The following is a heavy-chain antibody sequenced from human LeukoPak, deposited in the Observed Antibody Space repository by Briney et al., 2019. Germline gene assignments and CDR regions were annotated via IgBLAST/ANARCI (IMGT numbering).Heavy chain of an antibody. CDR3: TKDTYCSGTTCNGGPGDY. CDR2: VYASGST. D-gene: IGHD2-2*01. CDR1: GGSISSQY. J-gene: IGHJ4*02. Sequence: SETLSLTXTVSGGSISSQYWSWIRQPAGKGLEWIGRVYASGSTDYNPSLKSRVTMSVDTSKNQFSLKLSSVTAADTAVFYCTKDTYCSGTTCNGGPGDYWGQGILVTVSS. V-gene: IGHV4-4*07.